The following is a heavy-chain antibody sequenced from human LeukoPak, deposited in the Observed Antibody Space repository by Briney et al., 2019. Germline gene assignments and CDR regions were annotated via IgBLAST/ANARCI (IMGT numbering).Heavy chain of an antibody. CDR3: ASQYCSSTSCQVNYYYYYYMDV. D-gene: IGHD2-2*01. V-gene: IGHV3-23*01. CDR1: GFTFSSYA. J-gene: IGHJ6*03. Sequence: GGSLRLSCAASGFTFSSYAMSWVRQAPGKGLEWVSAISGSGGSTYYADSVKGRFTISRDNSKNTVYLQMNSLRAEDTAVYYCASQYCSSTSCQVNYYYYYYMDVWAKGPRSPSP. CDR2: ISGSGGST.